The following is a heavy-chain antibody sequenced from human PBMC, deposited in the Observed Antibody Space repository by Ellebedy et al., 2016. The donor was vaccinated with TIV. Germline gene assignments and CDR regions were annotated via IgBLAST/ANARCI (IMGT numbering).Heavy chain of an antibody. CDR2: ISTSVGST. CDR3: ARESMSTSDY. J-gene: IGHJ4*02. V-gene: IGHV1-46*01. D-gene: IGHD5/OR15-5a*01. Sequence: AASVKVSCKASGYTFTNYFLHWVRQAPGQGLEWMGIISTSVGSTYYAQKFQGRATMTRDTSTSTVYMELSSLRSEDTAVDYCARESMSTSDYWGQGTLVTVSS. CDR1: GYTFTNYF.